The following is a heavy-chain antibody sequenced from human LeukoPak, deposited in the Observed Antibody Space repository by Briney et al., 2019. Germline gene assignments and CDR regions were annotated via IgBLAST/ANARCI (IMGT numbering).Heavy chain of an antibody. Sequence: PGGSLRLSCAASGFTFSSYAMHWVRQAPGKGLEWVAVISYDGSNKYYADSVKGRFTISRDNSKNTLYLQMNSLRAEDTAVYYCARDRALHRWEGYYYESSGDYWGQGTLVTVSS. J-gene: IGHJ4*02. CDR1: GFTFSSYA. D-gene: IGHD3-22*01. V-gene: IGHV3-30-3*01. CDR3: ARDRALHRWEGYYYESSGDY. CDR2: ISYDGSNK.